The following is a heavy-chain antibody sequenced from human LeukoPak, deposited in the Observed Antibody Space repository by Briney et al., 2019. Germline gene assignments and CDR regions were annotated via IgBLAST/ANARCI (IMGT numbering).Heavy chain of an antibody. Sequence: GGSLRLSCAASGFTFSSYSMNWVRQAPGKGLKWVSSISSSSSYIYYADSVKGRFTISRDNAKNSLFLQMNSLRDEDTAVYYCASGFSSSPYFDYWGQGTLVTVSS. V-gene: IGHV3-21*01. CDR1: GFTFSSYS. CDR3: ASGFSSSPYFDY. CDR2: ISSSSSYI. J-gene: IGHJ4*02. D-gene: IGHD6-6*01.